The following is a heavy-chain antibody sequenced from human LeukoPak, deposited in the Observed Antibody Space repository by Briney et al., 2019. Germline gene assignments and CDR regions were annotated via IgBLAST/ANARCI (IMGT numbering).Heavy chain of an antibody. Sequence: ASVKVSCKASGYTSTGYYMHWVRQAPGQGLEWMGWINPNSGGTNYAQKFQGRVTMTRDTSISTAYMELSRLRSDDTAVYYCARDRSRYDILTGYSIYFDYWGQGTLVTVSS. CDR2: INPNSGGT. CDR3: ARDRSRYDILTGYSIYFDY. D-gene: IGHD3-9*01. CDR1: GYTSTGYY. J-gene: IGHJ4*02. V-gene: IGHV1-2*02.